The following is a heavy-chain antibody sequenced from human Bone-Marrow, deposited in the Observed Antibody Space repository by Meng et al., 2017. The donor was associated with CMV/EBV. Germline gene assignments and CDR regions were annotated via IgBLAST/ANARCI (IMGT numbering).Heavy chain of an antibody. CDR2: IDPRTGDT. Sequence: ASVKVSCKASTYTFIDHHIHWVRQAPGQGLEWMGWIDPRTGDTKYAQKFQGRVTLSRDTSISTAYMDLSRLRSDDTAVYYCARRYCSSTSCYRASPWAFDIWGQGTMVTVSS. J-gene: IGHJ3*02. CDR3: ARRYCSSTSCYRASPWAFDI. V-gene: IGHV1-2*02. CDR1: TYTFIDHH. D-gene: IGHD2-2*01.